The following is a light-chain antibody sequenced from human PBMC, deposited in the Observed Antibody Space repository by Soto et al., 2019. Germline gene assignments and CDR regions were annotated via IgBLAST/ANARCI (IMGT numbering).Light chain of an antibody. CDR2: AAS. CDR3: QQNYITPIT. CDR1: QSISNY. V-gene: IGKV1-39*01. Sequence: DIQMTQSPSSLSASVGDRATITCRASQSISNYLNWYQQKPGKAPELLIYAASTLQSGVPSRFSGSGSGADFTLTISGLQPEDVATYYCQQNYITPITFGQGTRLEIK. J-gene: IGKJ5*01.